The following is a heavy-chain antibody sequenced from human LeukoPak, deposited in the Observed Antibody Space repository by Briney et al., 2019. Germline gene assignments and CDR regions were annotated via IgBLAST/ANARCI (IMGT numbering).Heavy chain of an antibody. V-gene: IGHV3-7*01. CDR3: ARYIETPRRDLDY. CDR2: IKQDGSEK. Sequence: GGSLRLSRAASGFTLNSYWMSWVPQAPGKGLECVPKIKQDGSEKHYVDSMKGRFTIYRDNAKNSVYLQMNTLRAEDTAVYYCARYIETPRRDLDYWGQGTLVTVSS. J-gene: IGHJ4*02. CDR1: GFTLNSYW. D-gene: IGHD4-23*01.